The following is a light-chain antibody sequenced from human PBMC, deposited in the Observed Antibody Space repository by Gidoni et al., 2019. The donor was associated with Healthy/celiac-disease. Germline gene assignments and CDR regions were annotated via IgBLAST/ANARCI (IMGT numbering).Light chain of an antibody. Sequence: DIVMTQSPDSLAVSLGERATINCKSSQSVLYSSHNKNYLAWYQQKPGQPPKLLIYWASTRESGVPDRFSGSGSGTDFTLTISSLQAEDVAVYYCQQYYSTPPYSFXXXTKLEIK. CDR3: QQYYSTPPYS. V-gene: IGKV4-1*01. CDR2: WAS. CDR1: QSVLYSSHNKNY. J-gene: IGKJ2*03.